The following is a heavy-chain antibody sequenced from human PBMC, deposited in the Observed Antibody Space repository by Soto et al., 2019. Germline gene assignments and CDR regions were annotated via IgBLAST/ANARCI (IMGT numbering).Heavy chain of an antibody. Sequence: PGGSLRLSCAASGFPFNNHAMHWVRQAPGKGLEWVAVIWHDGSNEHYADSVKGRFRIARDNSNNTLYLQMNSLRGEDTALYYCARDDVSMVTTFLDYWGLGTLVTVSS. CDR1: GFPFNNHA. CDR2: IWHDGSNE. CDR3: ARDDVSMVTTFLDY. J-gene: IGHJ4*02. D-gene: IGHD2-21*02. V-gene: IGHV3-33*01.